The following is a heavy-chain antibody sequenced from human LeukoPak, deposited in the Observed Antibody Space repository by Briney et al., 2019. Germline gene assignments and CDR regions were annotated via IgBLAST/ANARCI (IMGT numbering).Heavy chain of an antibody. CDR1: GFTFSSYA. J-gene: IGHJ4*02. CDR2: ISSNGGST. CDR3: ARDRMGLTSLGRSALDS. V-gene: IGHV3-64D*06. Sequence: GGSLRLSCSASGFTFSSYAMHWVRQAPGKGLEYVSAISSNGGSTYYADSVKGRFTISRDNSKNTLYLQMSSLRAEDTAVYYCARDRMGLTSLGRSALDSWGQGILVIVSS. D-gene: IGHD4/OR15-4a*01.